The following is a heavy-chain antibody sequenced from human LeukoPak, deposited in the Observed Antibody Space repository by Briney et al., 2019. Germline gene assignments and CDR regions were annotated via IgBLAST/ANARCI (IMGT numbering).Heavy chain of an antibody. D-gene: IGHD3-9*01. CDR2: INQSGST. CDR3: ARGGGYDILTGPYYFDY. Sequence: SETLSPTCAVYGGSFSGYYWSWIRQPPGKGLEWIGEINQSGSTNYNPSLKSRVTISVDTSKNQFSLKLSSVTAADTAVYYCARGGGYDILTGPYYFDYWGQGTLVTVSS. V-gene: IGHV4-34*01. J-gene: IGHJ4*02. CDR1: GGSFSGYY.